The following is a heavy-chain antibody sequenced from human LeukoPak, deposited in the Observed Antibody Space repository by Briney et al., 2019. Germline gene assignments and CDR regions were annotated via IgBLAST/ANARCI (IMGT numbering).Heavy chain of an antibody. CDR1: GFTFSKAW. J-gene: IGHJ4*02. V-gene: IGHV3-30*03. D-gene: IGHD6-13*01. Sequence: GGSLRLSCAASGFTFSKAWMNWVRQAPGKGLEWVAVISYDGSNKYYADSVKGRFTISRDNSKNTLYLQMNSLRAEDTAVYYCATFTPAIAAAGINFDYWGQGTLVTVSS. CDR2: ISYDGSNK. CDR3: ATFTPAIAAAGINFDY.